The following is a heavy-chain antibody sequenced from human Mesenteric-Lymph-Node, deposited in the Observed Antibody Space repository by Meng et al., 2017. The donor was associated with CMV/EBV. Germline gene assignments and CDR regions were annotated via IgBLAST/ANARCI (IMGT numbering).Heavy chain of an antibody. Sequence: YALHWVRQATGKGLEWVALISYDGSTKYYADSVKGRFTISRDNSKNTLYLQMNSLRPEDTAVYYCAKEVVGDCSSTSCYRPGWFDPWGQGTLVTVSS. V-gene: IGHV3-30-3*02. CDR3: AKEVVGDCSSTSCYRPGWFDP. CDR1: YA. D-gene: IGHD2-2*03. J-gene: IGHJ5*02. CDR2: ISYDGSTK.